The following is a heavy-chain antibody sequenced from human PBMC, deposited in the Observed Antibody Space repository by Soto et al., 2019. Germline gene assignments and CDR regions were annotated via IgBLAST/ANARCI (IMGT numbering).Heavy chain of an antibody. CDR3: ARDRRYGDYGSYYYYYYMDV. Sequence: GGSLRLSCAASGFTFSSYSMNWVRQAPGKGLEWVSYISSSSSTIYYADSVKGRFTISRDNAKNSLYLQMNSLRAEDTAVYYCARDRRYGDYGSYYYYYYMDVWGKGTTVTVSS. V-gene: IGHV3-48*01. J-gene: IGHJ6*03. D-gene: IGHD4-17*01. CDR2: ISSSSSTI. CDR1: GFTFSSYS.